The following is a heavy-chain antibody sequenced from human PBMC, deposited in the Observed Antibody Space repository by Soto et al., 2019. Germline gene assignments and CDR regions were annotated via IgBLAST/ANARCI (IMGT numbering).Heavy chain of an antibody. J-gene: IGHJ5*02. CDR3: ARDLTVSKPPYNWFDP. CDR2: INPSGGST. D-gene: IGHD4-17*01. CDR1: GYTFTSYY. V-gene: IGHV1-46*01. Sequence: QVQLVQSGAEVKKPGASVKVSCKASGYTFTSYYMHWVRQAPGQGLEWMGIINPSGGSTSYAQKFQGRVTMTRDTSTSTVYMEVSSLRSEDTAVYYCARDLTVSKPPYNWFDPWGQGTLVTVSS.